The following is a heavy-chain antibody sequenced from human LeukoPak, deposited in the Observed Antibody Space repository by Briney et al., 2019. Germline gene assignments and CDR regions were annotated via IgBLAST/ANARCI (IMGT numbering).Heavy chain of an antibody. CDR3: ARLAVTLKNYYYYYYYMDV. J-gene: IGHJ6*03. Sequence: SETLSLTCTVSGGSISSYYWSWIRQPPGKGLEWIGEINHSGSTNYNPSLKSRVTISVDTSKNQFSLKLSSVTAADTAVYYCARLAVTLKNYYYYYYYMDVWGKGTTVAISS. D-gene: IGHD2-21*02. V-gene: IGHV4-34*01. CDR2: INHSGST. CDR1: GGSISSYY.